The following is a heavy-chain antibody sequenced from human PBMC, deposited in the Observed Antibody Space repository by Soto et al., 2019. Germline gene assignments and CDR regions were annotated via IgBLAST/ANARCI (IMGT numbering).Heavy chain of an antibody. V-gene: IGHV3-7*01. J-gene: IGHJ1*01. CDR2: IKQDGSEK. Sequence: GGSLRLSCAASGFTFNNYWMNWVRQAPGKGLEWVANIKQDGSEKYYVDSVKGRFTISRDNAKNSLYLQINSLRAEDTAVYYCARGGYCSGGNCYLLEYFQYWGQGTLVPVSS. CDR1: GFTFNNYW. D-gene: IGHD2-15*01. CDR3: ARGGYCSGGNCYLLEYFQY.